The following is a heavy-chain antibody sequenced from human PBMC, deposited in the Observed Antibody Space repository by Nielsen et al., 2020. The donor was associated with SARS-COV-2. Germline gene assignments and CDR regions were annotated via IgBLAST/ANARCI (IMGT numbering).Heavy chain of an antibody. Sequence: ASVKVSCKASGYTFTSYGISWVRQAPGQGLEWMGWISAYNGNTNYAQKLQGRVTMTTDTSTSTAYMELRSLRSDDTAVYYCARVERRITIFGVVPRVDLWGRGTLVTVSS. CDR2: ISAYNGNT. V-gene: IGHV1-18*01. D-gene: IGHD3-3*01. CDR1: GYTFTSYG. J-gene: IGHJ2*01. CDR3: ARVERRITIFGVVPRVDL.